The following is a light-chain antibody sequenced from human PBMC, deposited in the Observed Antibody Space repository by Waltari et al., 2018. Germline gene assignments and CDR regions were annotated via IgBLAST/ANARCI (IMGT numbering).Light chain of an antibody. CDR2: DAS. CDR1: QSVSSY. V-gene: IGKV3-11*01. J-gene: IGKJ2*01. CDR3: QQRSNWPLNT. Sequence: EIVLTQSRATLSLSPGERATLSCRASQSVSSYLAWYQQKPGQAPRLLIYDASNRATGIPARFSGSGSGTDFTLTISSLEPEDFAVYYCQQRSNWPLNTFGQGTKLEIK.